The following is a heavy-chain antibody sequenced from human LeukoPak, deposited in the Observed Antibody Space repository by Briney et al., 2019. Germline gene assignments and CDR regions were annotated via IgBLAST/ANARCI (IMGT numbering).Heavy chain of an antibody. CDR2: TYYRSKWYN. J-gene: IGHJ4*02. CDR3: ARANSGDIVVVPAAPLFDY. Sequence: SQTLSLTCAISGDSVSSNSAAWNWIWQSPSRGLEWLGRTYYRSKWYNDYAVSVKSRITINPDTSKNQFSLQLNSVTPEDTAVYYCARANSGDIVVVPAAPLFDYWGQGTLVTVSS. V-gene: IGHV6-1*01. CDR1: GDSVSSNSAA. D-gene: IGHD2-2*01.